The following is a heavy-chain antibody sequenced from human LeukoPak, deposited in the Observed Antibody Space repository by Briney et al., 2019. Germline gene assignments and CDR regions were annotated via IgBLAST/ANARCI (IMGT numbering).Heavy chain of an antibody. CDR1: GFIFSTYG. D-gene: IGHD3-16*01. J-gene: IGHJ4*03. CDR2: IQYDGGNK. V-gene: IGHV3-30*02. CDR3: ATDVYYRDSTGYFDN. Sequence: HPGGSLRLSCAASGFIFSTYGMHWVRQAPGKGLEWVTFIQYDGGNKNYADSVRGRFTISRDNSKNTLYLQMNSLRAEDTAVYYCATDVYYRDSTGYFDNWGQGTLVTVSS.